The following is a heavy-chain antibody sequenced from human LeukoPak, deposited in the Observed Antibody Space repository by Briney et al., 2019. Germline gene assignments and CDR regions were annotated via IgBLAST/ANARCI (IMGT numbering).Heavy chain of an antibody. CDR3: AREGNWNYGYY. J-gene: IGHJ4*02. V-gene: IGHV4-34*01. Sequence: SETLSLTCAVYGGSFSGYYWSWIRQPPGKGLEWIGEINHSGSTNYNPSLKSRVTISVDTSKNQFSLKLSSVTAADTAVYYCAREGNWNYGYYWGQGTLVTLSS. CDR2: INHSGST. CDR1: GGSFSGYY. D-gene: IGHD1-7*01.